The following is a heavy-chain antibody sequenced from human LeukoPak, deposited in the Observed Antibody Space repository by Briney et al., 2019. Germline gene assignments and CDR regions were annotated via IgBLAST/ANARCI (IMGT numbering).Heavy chain of an antibody. V-gene: IGHV1-18*01. Sequence: ASVKVSCKASGYTFTSYGISWVRQAPGQGLEWMGWISAYNGNTNYAQKLQGRVTMTTDTSTSTAYMELSSLRSDDTAVYYCARDVGYCSSTSCYSVHDAFDIWGQGTMVTVSS. J-gene: IGHJ3*02. CDR3: ARDVGYCSSTSCYSVHDAFDI. D-gene: IGHD2-2*02. CDR2: ISAYNGNT. CDR1: GYTFTSYG.